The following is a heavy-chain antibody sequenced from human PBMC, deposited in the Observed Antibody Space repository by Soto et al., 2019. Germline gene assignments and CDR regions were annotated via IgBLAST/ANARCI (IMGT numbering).Heavy chain of an antibody. D-gene: IGHD6-13*01. Sequence: GGSLRLSCAASGFTFSSYAMSWVRQAPGKGLEWVSAISGSGGSTYYADSVKGRFTISRDNSKNTLYLQMNSLRAEDTAVYYCAKDVYSSSWYPQSSYYFDYWGQGTLVTVSS. CDR2: ISGSGGST. CDR1: GFTFSSYA. V-gene: IGHV3-23*01. CDR3: AKDVYSSSWYPQSSYYFDY. J-gene: IGHJ4*02.